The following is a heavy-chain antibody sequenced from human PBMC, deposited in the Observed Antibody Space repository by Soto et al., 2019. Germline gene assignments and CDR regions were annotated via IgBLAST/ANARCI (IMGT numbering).Heavy chain of an antibody. Sequence: QVQLVQSGGEVKKPGASVKVSCKASGYTFTNYGISWVRQAPGQGLEWMGWINVYNGNTKYAQKVQGRVTMTTDTYTSTAHMELRSLRSDDPAVYYCARGVGSGSYYNQYNWFDPWGQGTLVTVSS. CDR3: ARGVGSGSYYNQYNWFDP. CDR1: GYTFTNYG. D-gene: IGHD3-10*01. V-gene: IGHV1-18*01. CDR2: INVYNGNT. J-gene: IGHJ5*02.